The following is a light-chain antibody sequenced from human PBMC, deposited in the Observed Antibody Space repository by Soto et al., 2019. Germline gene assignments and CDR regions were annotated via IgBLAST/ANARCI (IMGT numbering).Light chain of an antibody. CDR1: QSISSW. V-gene: IGKV1-5*03. CDR3: QQYNGNFIYT. Sequence: DIQMTQSPSTLSASVGDRVTITCRASQSISSWLAWYQQKPGKAPKLLIYKASSLESGVPSRFSGSGSGTEFTLTISSRQPDDFATYYCQQYNGNFIYTFGQGTKLEIK. CDR2: KAS. J-gene: IGKJ2*01.